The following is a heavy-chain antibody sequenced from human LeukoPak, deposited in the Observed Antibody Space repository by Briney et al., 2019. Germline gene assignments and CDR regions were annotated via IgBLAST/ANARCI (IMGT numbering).Heavy chain of an antibody. D-gene: IGHD3-22*01. V-gene: IGHV3-33*01. Sequence: QPGRSLRLSCAASGFTFSSYGMHWVRQAPGKGLEWVAVIWYDGSNKYYADSVKGRFTISRDNSKNTLYLQMNSLRAEDTAVYYCARSTMIVVGPPGYWGQGTLVTVSS. CDR3: ARSTMIVVGPPGY. CDR2: IWYDGSNK. J-gene: IGHJ4*02. CDR1: GFTFSSYG.